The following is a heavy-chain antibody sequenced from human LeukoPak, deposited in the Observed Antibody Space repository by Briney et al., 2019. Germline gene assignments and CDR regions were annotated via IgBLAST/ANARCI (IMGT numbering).Heavy chain of an antibody. CDR3: VGRAARDVYYYYGMDV. J-gene: IGHJ6*02. CDR1: GFTFSSYA. D-gene: IGHD6-6*01. Sequence: GGSLRLSCSASGFTFSSYAMHWVRQAPGKGLEFVSVLSSNGQSTHYADSVKGRFTISRDNSKNTLYLQMSSLRPEDTAVYYCVGRAARDVYYYYGMDVWGQGTTVTVSS. V-gene: IGHV3-64D*06. CDR2: LSSNGQST.